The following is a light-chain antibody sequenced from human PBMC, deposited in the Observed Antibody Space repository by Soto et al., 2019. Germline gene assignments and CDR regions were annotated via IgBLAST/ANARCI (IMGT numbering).Light chain of an antibody. CDR1: QNINFN. Sequence: EIVMTQSPATLSGSPGERATLSCRASQNINFNLAWYQQKTGQAPRLLIHGASSRDTGIPARFSGSGSGTEFTLSISSLQSEDFAVYYWHQYENWPRTFGQGTRV. CDR2: GAS. CDR3: HQYENWPRT. J-gene: IGKJ1*01. V-gene: IGKV3-15*01.